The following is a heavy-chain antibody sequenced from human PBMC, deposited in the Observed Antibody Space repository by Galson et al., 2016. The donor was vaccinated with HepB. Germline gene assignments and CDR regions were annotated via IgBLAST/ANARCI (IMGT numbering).Heavy chain of an antibody. V-gene: IGHV3-15*01. CDR2: IKAKTAGKAT. J-gene: IGHJ6*01. CDR1: GFTYSAAF. CDR3: AIDLPHDSACYHYGPISCNYYGLDV. D-gene: IGHD3-22*01. Sequence: SLRLSCAASGFTYSAAFLSWVRQAPGKGLEWVGRIKAKTAGKATDYAAPVKGRFTIPRDDSKNTHFLQMNSLKIDDSAVYYCAIDLPHDSACYHYGPISCNYYGLDVWGQGTTVTVSS.